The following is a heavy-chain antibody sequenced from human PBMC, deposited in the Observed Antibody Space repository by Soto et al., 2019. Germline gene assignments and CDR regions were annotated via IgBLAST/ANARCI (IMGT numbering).Heavy chain of an antibody. CDR2: ISYDGSNK. CDR1: GFSFSSYG. CDR3: AKQLRYFDWLPQYYYYGMDV. V-gene: IGHV3-30*18. D-gene: IGHD3-9*01. J-gene: IGHJ6*02. Sequence: GGSLRLSCAASGFSFSSYGMHWVRQAPGKGLEWVAVISYDGSNKYYADSVKGRFTISRDNSKNTLYLQMNSLRAEDTAVYYCAKQLRYFDWLPQYYYYGMDVWGQGTTVTVSS.